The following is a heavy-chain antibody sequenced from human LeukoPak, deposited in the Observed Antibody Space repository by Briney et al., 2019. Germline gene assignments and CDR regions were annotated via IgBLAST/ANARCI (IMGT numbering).Heavy chain of an antibody. J-gene: IGHJ2*01. V-gene: IGHV4-59*01. Sequence: SETLSLTCTVPGGSIIIYNWSWIRQPPGKGLEWIWYIYYSGSTNYNPSLKSRVAISVDTSKNQFSLKLSSVTAADTAVYYCAREVRHFDLWGRGTLVTVSS. D-gene: IGHD2-2*01. CDR1: GGSIIIYN. CDR3: AREVRHFDL. CDR2: IYYSGST.